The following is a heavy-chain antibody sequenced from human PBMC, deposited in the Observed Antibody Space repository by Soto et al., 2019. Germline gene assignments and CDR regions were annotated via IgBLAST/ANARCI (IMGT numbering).Heavy chain of an antibody. J-gene: IGHJ4*02. CDR1: GFTFDDYA. D-gene: IGHD4-17*01. V-gene: IGHV3-9*01. Sequence: VQLVESGGGLVQPGRSLRLSCAASGFTFDDYAMHWVRQAPGKGLEWVSGISWNSGSIGYADSVKGRFTISRDNAKNSLYLQMNSLRAEDTALYYCAKDGSTVTFSLFGYWGQGTLVTVSS. CDR2: ISWNSGSI. CDR3: AKDGSTVTFSLFGY.